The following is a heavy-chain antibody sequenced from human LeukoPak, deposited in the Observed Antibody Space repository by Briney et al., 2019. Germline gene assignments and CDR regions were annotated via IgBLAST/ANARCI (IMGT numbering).Heavy chain of an antibody. CDR2: INPNGGST. Sequence: ASVKVSCKASGYTFTNYYIHWVRQAPGQGLEWVGLINPNGGSTGYAQRFQGRVTVTTDTSTSTVYMELNSLGSEDTAVYYCARERRAWGEDFWGQGTLVSVSS. J-gene: IGHJ4*02. CDR1: GYTFTNYY. D-gene: IGHD3-16*01. CDR3: ARERRAWGEDF. V-gene: IGHV1-46*01.